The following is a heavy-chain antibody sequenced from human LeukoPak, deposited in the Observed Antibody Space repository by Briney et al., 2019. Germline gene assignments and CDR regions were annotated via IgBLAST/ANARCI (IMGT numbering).Heavy chain of an antibody. CDR3: ARGPSTFDILTGYYYLAY. V-gene: IGHV4-39*07. CDR2: IYYSGST. D-gene: IGHD3-9*01. J-gene: IGHJ4*02. Sequence: SETLSLTCTVSGGSISSSSYYWGWIRQPPGKGLEWIGSIYYSGSTYYNPSLKSRVTISVDTSKNQFSLKLSSVTAADTAVYYCARGPSTFDILTGYYYLAYWGQGTLVTVSS. CDR1: GGSISSSSYY.